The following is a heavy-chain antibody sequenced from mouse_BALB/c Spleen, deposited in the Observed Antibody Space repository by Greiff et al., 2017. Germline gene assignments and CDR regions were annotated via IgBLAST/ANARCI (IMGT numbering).Heavy chain of an antibody. CDR2: ISYSGST. D-gene: IGHD1-1*01. J-gene: IGHJ4*01. Sequence: EVKLMESGPGLVKPSQSLSLTCTVTGYSITSDYAWNWIRQFPGNKLEWMGYISYSGSTSYNPSLKSRISITRDTSKNQFFLQLNSVTTEDTATYYCARNPSYYGSSDYYAMDYWGQGTSVTVSA. V-gene: IGHV3-2*02. CDR3: ARNPSYYGSSDYYAMDY. CDR1: GYSITSDYA.